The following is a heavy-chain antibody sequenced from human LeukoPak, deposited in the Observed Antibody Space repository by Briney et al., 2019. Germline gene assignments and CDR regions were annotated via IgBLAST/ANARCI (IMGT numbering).Heavy chain of an antibody. CDR2: LYTGGDT. D-gene: IGHD3-10*01. V-gene: IGHV3-53*01. J-gene: IGHJ3*01. CDR3: ARRNYYAGDYAFDL. CDR1: GFTVSHNY. Sequence: GGSLIVSCAASGFTVSHNYMSWVRQAPGKGLEWVSVLYTGGDTYYADSVKGRFTISRDNSKNTLYLQMNSLRAEDTAVYYCARRNYYAGDYAFDLWGQGTMVTVSS.